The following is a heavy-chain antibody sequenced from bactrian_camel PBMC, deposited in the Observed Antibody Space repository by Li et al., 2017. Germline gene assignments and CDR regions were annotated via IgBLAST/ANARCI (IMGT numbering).Heavy chain of an antibody. D-gene: IGHD3*01. Sequence: HVQLVESGGASVQAGGSLRLSCVASGDTIGRYCMGWFRQIPDKEREGVAGIESDGSTSYADSVKGRFTISQDVPENMLHLQMNNLKTEDTAVYYCAAQARILRRRRDYSIWGQGTQVTVS. V-gene: IGHV3S9*01. J-gene: IGHJ4*01. CDR1: GDTIGRYC. CDR2: IESDGST. CDR3: AAQARILRRRRDYSI.